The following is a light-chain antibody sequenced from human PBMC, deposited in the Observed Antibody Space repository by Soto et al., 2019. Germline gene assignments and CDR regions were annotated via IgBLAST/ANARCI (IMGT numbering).Light chain of an antibody. CDR1: QIVSVW. CDR3: LQDYNYPRT. V-gene: IGKV1-5*01. CDR2: DAF. Sequence: DMQMTQSPSTLSSSGGDRVSISCLASQIVSVWVAWYQQKPVTAPKLLTYDAFTVDTGVPSRFSGSGSGTEFTLTISSLQPEDFATYYCLQDYNYPRTFGQGTKVDIK. J-gene: IGKJ1*01.